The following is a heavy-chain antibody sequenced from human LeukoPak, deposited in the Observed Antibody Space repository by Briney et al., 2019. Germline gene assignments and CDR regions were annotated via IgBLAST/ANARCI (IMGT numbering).Heavy chain of an antibody. D-gene: IGHD5-18*01. CDR3: ARDRYTYSYGYPDY. CDR2: IKQDGSEK. CDR1: GFTFSSYW. V-gene: IGHV3-7*01. J-gene: IGHJ4*02. Sequence: GGSLRLSCAASGFTFSSYWMSWVRQAPGKGLEWVANIKQDGSEKYYVDSVKGRFTISRDNAKNSLYLQMNSLRAEDTAVYYCARDRYTYSYGYPDYWGQGTLVTVSS.